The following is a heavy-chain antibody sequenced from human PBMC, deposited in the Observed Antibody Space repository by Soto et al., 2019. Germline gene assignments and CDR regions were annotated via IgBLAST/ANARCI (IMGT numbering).Heavy chain of an antibody. CDR2: IYSFGNT. CDR1: GGSVSSGAFY. D-gene: IGHD6-13*01. Sequence: QVQLQESGPGLVKPSQTLSLTCSVSGGSVSSGAFYWGWIRQSPGKGLECLGYIYSFGNTFYNPSLKSRVTISLDTSKNQFSLRLTSVNADDTAVYYCARSLLDEYSSSWRSAYYGMDVWGQGTTVTVSS. CDR3: ARSLLDEYSSSWRSAYYGMDV. J-gene: IGHJ6*02. V-gene: IGHV4-31*03.